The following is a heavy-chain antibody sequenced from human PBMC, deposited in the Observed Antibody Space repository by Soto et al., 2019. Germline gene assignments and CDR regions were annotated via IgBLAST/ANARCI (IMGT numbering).Heavy chain of an antibody. V-gene: IGHV3-66*01. Sequence: GGSLRLSCAASGFTVSSNYMSWVRQAPGKGLEWVSVIYSGGSTYYADSVKGRFTISRDNSKNTLYLQMNSLRAEDTAVYYCEKGGSHLLVTASFFSPSSPYYCYGMDVWGQGTTVTVSS. CDR2: IYSGGST. J-gene: IGHJ6*02. CDR3: EKGGSHLLVTASFFSPSSPYYCYGMDV. D-gene: IGHD2-2*01. CDR1: GFTVSSNY.